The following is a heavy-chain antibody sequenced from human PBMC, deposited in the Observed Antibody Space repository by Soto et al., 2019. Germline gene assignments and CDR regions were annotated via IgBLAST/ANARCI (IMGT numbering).Heavy chain of an antibody. CDR3: AISSRYCSSTSCYGGDYYYCYGMDV. CDR1: GYSFTSYW. J-gene: IGHJ6*02. V-gene: IGHV5-51*01. Sequence: GESLKISCKGSGYSFTSYWIGWVRQMPGKGLEWMGIIYPGDSDTRYSPSFQGQVTISADKSISTAYLQWSSLKASDTAMYYCAISSRYCSSTSCYGGDYYYCYGMDVWGQGTTVTVSS. D-gene: IGHD2-2*01. CDR2: IYPGDSDT.